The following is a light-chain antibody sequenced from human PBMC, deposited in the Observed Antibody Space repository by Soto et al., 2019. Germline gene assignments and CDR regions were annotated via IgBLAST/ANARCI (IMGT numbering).Light chain of an antibody. J-gene: IGLJ3*02. CDR2: EVS. CDR3: SSYTSSTTPV. CDR1: SSDVGGYAY. Sequence: QSALTQPASVSGSPGQSITISCTGTSSDVGGYAYVSWYQQYPGKAPKLVISEVSNRPSGVSHRFSGSRAGNTASLTISGRQAEDEADYYCSSYTSSTTPVFGGGTQLTVL. V-gene: IGLV2-14*01.